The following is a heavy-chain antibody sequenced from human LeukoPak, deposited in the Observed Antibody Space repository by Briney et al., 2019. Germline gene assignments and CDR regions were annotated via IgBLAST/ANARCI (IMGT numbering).Heavy chain of an antibody. Sequence: AGGSLRLSCAASGFTFSSYGMHWVRQAPGKGLEWVAVISYDGSNKYYADSVKGRFTISRDNSKNTLYLQMNSLRAEDTAVYYCAKCHLDSTYAFDIWGQGTMVTVSS. D-gene: IGHD2/OR15-2a*01. J-gene: IGHJ3*02. CDR1: GFTFSSYG. CDR3: AKCHLDSTYAFDI. V-gene: IGHV3-30*18. CDR2: ISYDGSNK.